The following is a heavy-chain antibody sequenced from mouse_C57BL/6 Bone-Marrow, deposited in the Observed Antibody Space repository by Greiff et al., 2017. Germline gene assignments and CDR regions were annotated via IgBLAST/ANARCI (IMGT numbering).Heavy chain of an antibody. V-gene: IGHV14-2*01. Sequence: LVESGAELVKPGASVKLSCTASGFNIKDYYMHWVKQRTEQGLEWIGRIDPEDGETKYAPKFQGKATITADTSSNTAYLQLSSLTSEDTAVYYCASDYGSSPYAMDYWGQGTSVTVSS. CDR2: IDPEDGET. CDR1: GFNIKDYY. CDR3: ASDYGSSPYAMDY. D-gene: IGHD1-1*01. J-gene: IGHJ4*01.